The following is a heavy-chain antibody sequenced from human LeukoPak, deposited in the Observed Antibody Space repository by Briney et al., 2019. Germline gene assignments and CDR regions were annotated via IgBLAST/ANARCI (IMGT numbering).Heavy chain of an antibody. CDR2: ISSSSSAI. D-gene: IGHD2/OR15-2a*01. CDR1: GFTFSSYS. Sequence: GGSLRLSCAASGFTFSSYSMNWVRQAPGKGLEWISYISSSSSAIYYADSVKGRSTISRDNAKNSLYLQMNSLRDEDAAVYYCVRDHYYSFDYWGQGTLVTVSS. V-gene: IGHV3-48*02. CDR3: VRDHYYSFDY. J-gene: IGHJ4*02.